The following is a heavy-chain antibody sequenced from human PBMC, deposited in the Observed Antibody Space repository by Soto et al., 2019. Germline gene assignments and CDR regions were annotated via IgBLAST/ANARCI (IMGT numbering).Heavy chain of an antibody. CDR1: GFTFSSYA. V-gene: IGHV3-64*01. D-gene: IGHD3-9*01. J-gene: IGHJ4*02. CDR3: ARTSNYDILTGYYHHFDD. Sequence: HPGGSLRLSCAASGFTFSSYAMHWVRQAPGKGLEYVSAISSNGGSTYYANSVKGRFTISRDNSKNTLYLQMGSLRAEDMAVYYCARTSNYDILTGYYHHFDDWGQGTLVTVSS. CDR2: ISSNGGST.